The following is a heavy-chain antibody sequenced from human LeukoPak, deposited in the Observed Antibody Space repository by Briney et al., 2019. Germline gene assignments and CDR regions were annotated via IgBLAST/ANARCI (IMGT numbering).Heavy chain of an antibody. CDR3: ARDTLIHSWHFSPPLRHHGMDV. CDR2: INTSTGNP. J-gene: IGHJ6*02. D-gene: IGHD3-3*02. CDR1: GYTFTSYA. V-gene: IGHV7-4-1*02. Sequence: ASVKVSCKASGYTFTSYAMNWVRQAPGQGLEWMGWINTSTGNPTYAQGFTGRFVFSLDTSVSTAYLQISSLKAEDTAVYYCARDTLIHSWHFSPPLRHHGMDVWGQGTTVTVSS.